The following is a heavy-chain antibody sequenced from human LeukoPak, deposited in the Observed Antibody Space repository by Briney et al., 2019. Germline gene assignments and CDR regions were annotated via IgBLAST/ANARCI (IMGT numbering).Heavy chain of an antibody. CDR1: GFTFDDYA. J-gene: IGHJ1*01. CDR3: AKSHGEAEYFQH. D-gene: IGHD4-17*01. Sequence: PGGSLRLSCAASGFTFDDYAMHWVRQAPGKGLEWVSGISWNSGNIGYADSVKGRFTISRDNAKNSLYLQMNSLRAEDTAVYYCAKSHGEAEYFQHWGQGTLVTVSS. CDR2: ISWNSGNI. V-gene: IGHV3-9*01.